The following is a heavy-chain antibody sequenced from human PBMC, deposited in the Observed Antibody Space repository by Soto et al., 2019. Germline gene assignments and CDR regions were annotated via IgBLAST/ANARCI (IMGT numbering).Heavy chain of an antibody. V-gene: IGHV3-15*01. Sequence: GGSLRLSCAASGFTFSNAWMSWVRQAPGKGLEWVGRIKSKTDGGTTDYAAPVKGRFTISRDDSKNTLYLQMNSLKTEDTAVYYCTALRFLEWLNPYYYMDVWGKGTTVTVSS. D-gene: IGHD3-3*01. CDR2: IKSKTDGGTT. CDR3: TALRFLEWLNPYYYMDV. J-gene: IGHJ6*03. CDR1: GFTFSNAW.